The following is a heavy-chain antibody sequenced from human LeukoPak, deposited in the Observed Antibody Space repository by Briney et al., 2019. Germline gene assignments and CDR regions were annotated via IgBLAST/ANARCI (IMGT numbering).Heavy chain of an antibody. CDR3: ARDSYYYPRDV. Sequence: TSETLSLTCAVYGGSFSGYYWSWIRQPPGKGLEWIGEINHSGSTNYNPSLKSRVTISVDTSKNQFSLKLSSMTAADTAVYYCARDSYYYPRDVWGQGTTVTVSS. CDR2: INHSGST. V-gene: IGHV4-34*01. CDR1: GGSFSGYY. J-gene: IGHJ6*02.